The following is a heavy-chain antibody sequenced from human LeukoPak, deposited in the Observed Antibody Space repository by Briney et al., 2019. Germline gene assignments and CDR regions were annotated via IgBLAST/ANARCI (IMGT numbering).Heavy chain of an antibody. CDR3: ARGGILRYFDY. CDR1: GFTFSSYW. J-gene: IGHJ4*02. V-gene: IGHV3-7*01. D-gene: IGHD3-9*01. Sequence: GGSLRLSCAASGFTFSSYWMSWVRQAPGKGLEWVANIKQDGSEKYYVDSVKGRFTISRDNAKNSLYLQMNSPRAEDTAVYYCARGGILRYFDYWGQGTLVTVSS. CDR2: IKQDGSEK.